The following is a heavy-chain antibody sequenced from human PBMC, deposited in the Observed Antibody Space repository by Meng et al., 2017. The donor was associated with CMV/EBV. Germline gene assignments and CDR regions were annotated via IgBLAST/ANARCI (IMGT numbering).Heavy chain of an antibody. V-gene: IGHV1-2*02. D-gene: IGHD3-3*01. CDR2: INPNSGGT. CDR1: GYTFTGYY. J-gene: IGHJ6*02. Sequence: ASVKVSCKGSGYTFTGYYMHWVRQAPGQGLEWMGWINPNSGGTNYAQKFQGRVTMTRDTSISTAYMELSRLRSDDTAVYYCAQTYYDFWSGPPYGMDVWGQGTTVTVSS. CDR3: AQTYYDFWSGPPYGMDV.